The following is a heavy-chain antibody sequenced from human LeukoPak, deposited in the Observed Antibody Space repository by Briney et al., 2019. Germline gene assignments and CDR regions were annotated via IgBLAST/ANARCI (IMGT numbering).Heavy chain of an antibody. CDR2: IYWDDDK. Sequence: SGPTLVNPTPTLTLTFTFSGFALGTREVGVGWIRQPPRKAVECTALIYWDDDKRYSPSLKSRLTFTKDTYKNLVVLTMTNMDPVDTATYYCAPRGLDDYVWGSYRFLNWFDPWGQGTLVTVSS. CDR1: GFALGTREVG. V-gene: IGHV2-5*02. J-gene: IGHJ5*02. D-gene: IGHD3-16*02. CDR3: APRGLDDYVWGSYRFLNWFDP.